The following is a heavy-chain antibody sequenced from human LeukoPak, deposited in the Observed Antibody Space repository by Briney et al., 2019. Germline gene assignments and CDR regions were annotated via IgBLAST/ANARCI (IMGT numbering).Heavy chain of an antibody. J-gene: IGHJ3*02. D-gene: IGHD6-6*01. Sequence: PSETLSLTCTVSGGSISSSSYYWGWLRQPPGTGLEWIGSIYYSGSTYYNPSLKSRVTISVDTSKNQFSLKLSSVTAADTAVYYCARHPARPNTDAFDIWGQGTMVTVSS. CDR2: IYYSGST. CDR1: GGSISSSSYY. CDR3: ARHPARPNTDAFDI. V-gene: IGHV4-39*01.